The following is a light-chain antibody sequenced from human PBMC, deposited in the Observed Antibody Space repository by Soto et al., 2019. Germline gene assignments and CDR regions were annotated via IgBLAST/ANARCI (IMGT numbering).Light chain of an antibody. CDR3: HQHINCPPLT. Sequence: EIVMTQSPATLSVSPGERATLSCRASQSVSSNLAWYQQKPGQAPRLLIYDASTRATGIPARFSGSGSGTEYTLTISSLQPEDVVVNYCHQHINCPPLTFGGGTKVEIK. CDR1: QSVSSN. CDR2: DAS. V-gene: IGKV3-15*01. J-gene: IGKJ4*01.